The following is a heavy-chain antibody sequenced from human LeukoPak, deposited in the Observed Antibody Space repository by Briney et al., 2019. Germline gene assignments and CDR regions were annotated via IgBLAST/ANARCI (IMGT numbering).Heavy chain of an antibody. CDR3: AKVAHYYGSGSYYEYYFDY. Sequence: GGSLRLSCVASGFTFSSYAMSWVRQAPGKGLEWVSAISSSGGTTYYSDSVKGRFTISRDNSKNTLYLQMNSLRAEDMAIYYCAKVAHYYGSGSYYEYYFDYWGQGTLVTVSS. CDR2: ISSSGGTT. CDR1: GFTFSSYA. J-gene: IGHJ4*02. V-gene: IGHV3-23*01. D-gene: IGHD3-10*01.